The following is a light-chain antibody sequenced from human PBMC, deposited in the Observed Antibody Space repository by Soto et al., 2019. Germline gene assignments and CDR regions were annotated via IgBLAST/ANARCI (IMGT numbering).Light chain of an antibody. CDR3: QQNYSPPPIT. CDR2: AAS. Sequence: DIQMTQYTSSVSASVGDRVTITCRASQSITNFLNWYQQKPGKAPKLLIYAASSLQSGVPSRFSGSGSGTDFTLIISSLQPEDFATYYCQQNYSPPPITFGQGTRLEIK. V-gene: IGKV1-39*01. J-gene: IGKJ5*01. CDR1: QSITNF.